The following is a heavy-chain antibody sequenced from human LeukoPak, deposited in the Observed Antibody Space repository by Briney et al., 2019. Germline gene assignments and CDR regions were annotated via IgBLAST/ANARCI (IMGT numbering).Heavy chain of an antibody. D-gene: IGHD2-15*01. CDR1: GGSISSYY. CDR3: ARYCSGENCYSRSYDY. J-gene: IGHJ4*02. CDR2: IYTSGST. V-gene: IGHV4-4*07. Sequence: SETLSLTCTVSGGSISSYYWSWIRQPAGKGLEWIGRIYTSGSTNYNPSLKSRVTMSVDTSKNQFSLKLSSVTAADTAVYYCARYCSGENCYSRSYDYWGQGTPVAVSS.